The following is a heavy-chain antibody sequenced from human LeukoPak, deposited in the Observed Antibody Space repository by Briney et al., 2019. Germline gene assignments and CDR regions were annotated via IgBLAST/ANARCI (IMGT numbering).Heavy chain of an antibody. V-gene: IGHV1-18*01. Sequence: ASVKVSCKASGYTFTSYGITWVRQAPGQGLEWMGWISAYNGNTNYAQKLQGRVTMTTGTSTSTAYMELRSLRSDDTAVYYCALYSSGWNFDYWGQGTPVTVSS. CDR2: ISAYNGNT. J-gene: IGHJ4*02. CDR1: GYTFTSYG. CDR3: ALYSSGWNFDY. D-gene: IGHD6-19*01.